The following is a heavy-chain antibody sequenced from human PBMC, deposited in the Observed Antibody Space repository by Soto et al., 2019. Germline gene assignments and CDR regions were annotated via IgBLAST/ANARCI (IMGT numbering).Heavy chain of an antibody. V-gene: IGHV4-59*01. CDR3: ARVVGANHFDY. CDR1: GGSISSYY. CDR2: IYYSGST. J-gene: IGHJ4*02. Sequence: SETLSLTCTVSGGSISSYYWSWIRQPPGKGLEWSGNIYYSGSTNYNPSLKSRVTISADTSKNQFSLKLSSVTAADTAVYYCARVVGANHFDYWGQGTLVTVSS. D-gene: IGHD1-26*01.